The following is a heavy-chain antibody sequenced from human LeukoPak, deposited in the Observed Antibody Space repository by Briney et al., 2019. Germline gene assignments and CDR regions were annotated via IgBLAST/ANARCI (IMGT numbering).Heavy chain of an antibody. D-gene: IGHD4-23*01. CDR3: ARVTAPYGGNYLGRYYYMDV. J-gene: IGHJ6*03. Sequence: PGGSLRLSCAASGFTFSTYYMNWVRQAPGKGLEWVSSISSSSTYIYYADSVKGRFTISRDNAKNSLYLQMNSLRAEDTAVYYCARVTAPYGGNYLGRYYYMDVWGKGTTVTISS. CDR1: GFTFSTYY. V-gene: IGHV3-21*04. CDR2: ISSSSTYI.